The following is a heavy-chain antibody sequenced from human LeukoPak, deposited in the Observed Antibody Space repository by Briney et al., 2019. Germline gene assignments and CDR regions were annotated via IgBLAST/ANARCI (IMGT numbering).Heavy chain of an antibody. CDR1: GFTFSSYA. V-gene: IGHV3-23*01. D-gene: IGHD4-23*01. CDR3: AKDAPTVLILFDY. CDR2: ISDSGGST. Sequence: GGSLRLSCAASGFTFSSYAMSWVRQAPGKGLEWVSGISDSGGSTYYADSVKGWLTISRDNSKNTLYLQMNSLRAEDTAVYYCAKDAPTVLILFDYWGQGTLVTVSS. J-gene: IGHJ4*02.